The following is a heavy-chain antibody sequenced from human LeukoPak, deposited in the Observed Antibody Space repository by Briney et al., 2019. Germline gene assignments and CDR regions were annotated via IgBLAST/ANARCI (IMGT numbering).Heavy chain of an antibody. Sequence: SETLSLTCTVSGGYISSSSYYWGWIRQPPGKGLEWIGSIYYSGSTYYNPSLKSRVTISVDTSKNQVPLELSAVTAADTAVYYCARSSSTSPWRGYYYYGMDVWGQGTTVTVSS. D-gene: IGHD2-2*01. V-gene: IGHV4-39*01. CDR1: GGYISSSSYY. J-gene: IGHJ6*02. CDR2: IYYSGST. CDR3: ARSSSTSPWRGYYYYGMDV.